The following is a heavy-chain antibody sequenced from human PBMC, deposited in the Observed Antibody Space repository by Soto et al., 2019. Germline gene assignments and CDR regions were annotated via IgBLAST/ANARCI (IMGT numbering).Heavy chain of an antibody. Sequence: GGSLRLSCLASGFTFSDYYMSWIRQAPGKGLEWVSYISSSSSYTNYADSVKGRFTISRDNAKNSLYLQMNSLRAEDKAMYYCARALVGYYDYGMDVWGQGTTVTVSS. CDR1: GFTFSDYY. J-gene: IGHJ6*02. CDR2: ISSSSSYT. CDR3: ARALVGYYDYGMDV. D-gene: IGHD2-8*02. V-gene: IGHV3-11*06.